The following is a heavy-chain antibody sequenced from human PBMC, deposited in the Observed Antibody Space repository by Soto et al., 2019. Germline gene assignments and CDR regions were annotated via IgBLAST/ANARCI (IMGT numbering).Heavy chain of an antibody. CDR3: ANGLRNYYWYFDL. CDR2: ISGSGGST. Sequence: HPGGSLSLSCAASGFTFNSYAMNWVRQAPGKGLEWVSTISGSGGSTYYTDSVKGRFTISRDNSKNTLYLQMNSLRAEDTAVYYCANGLRNYYWYFDLWGRGTLVTVSS. CDR1: GFTFNSYA. D-gene: IGHD1-7*01. J-gene: IGHJ2*01. V-gene: IGHV3-23*01.